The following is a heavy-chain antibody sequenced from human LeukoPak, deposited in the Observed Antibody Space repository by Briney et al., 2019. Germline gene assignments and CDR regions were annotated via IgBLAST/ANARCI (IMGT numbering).Heavy chain of an antibody. V-gene: IGHV1-18*01. CDR1: GYTFTSYG. J-gene: IGHJ6*02. CDR2: ISAYNGNT. Sequence: ASVKVSCKASGYTFTSYGISWVRQAPGQGLEWMGWISAYNGNTNYAQKLQGRVTVTTDTSTSTAYMELRSLRSDDTAVYYCARDFGLRQWLVKYYYYYYGMDVWGQGTTVTVSS. D-gene: IGHD6-19*01. CDR3: ARDFGLRQWLVKYYYYYYGMDV.